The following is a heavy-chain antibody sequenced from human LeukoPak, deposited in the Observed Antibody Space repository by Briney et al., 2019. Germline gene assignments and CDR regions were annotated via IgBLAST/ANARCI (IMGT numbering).Heavy chain of an antibody. CDR3: ARGRCGSTSCYIFGRSSNWFDP. V-gene: IGHV4-34*01. CDR2: INHSGST. Sequence: SETLSLTCAVYGGSFSGYYWSWIRQPPGKGLEWIGEINHSGSTNYNPSLKSRVTISVDTSKNQFSLKLGSVTAADTAVYYCARGRCGSTSCYIFGRSSNWFDPWGQGTLVTVSS. D-gene: IGHD2-2*02. CDR1: GGSFSGYY. J-gene: IGHJ5*02.